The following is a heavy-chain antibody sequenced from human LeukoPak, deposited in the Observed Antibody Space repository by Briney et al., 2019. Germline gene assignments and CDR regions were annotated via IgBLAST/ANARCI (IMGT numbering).Heavy chain of an antibody. CDR3: ARRSSSTIYYYFMDV. J-gene: IGHJ6*03. D-gene: IGHD6-6*01. Sequence: SETLSLTCAVYGGSFSGYYWSWIRQPPGKGLEWIGEINHSGSPNYNTPPKSRVTISADTSKNQFSLKLSSVTAADTAVYYCARRSSSTIYYYFMDVWGKGTTVTVSS. CDR2: INHSGSP. CDR1: GGSFSGYY. V-gene: IGHV4-34*01.